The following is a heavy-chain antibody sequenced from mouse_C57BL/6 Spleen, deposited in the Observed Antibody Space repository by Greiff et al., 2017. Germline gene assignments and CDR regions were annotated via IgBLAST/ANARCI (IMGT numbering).Heavy chain of an antibody. CDR2: INPNNGGT. CDR3: ARIDDYDSYYFDY. J-gene: IGHJ2*01. D-gene: IGHD2-4*01. Sequence: VQLQQSGPELVKPGASVKMSCKASGYTFTDYNMHWVKQSHGKSLEWIGYINPNNGGTSYNQKFKGKATLTVNKSSRTAYMELRSLTSEDSAVYYCARIDDYDSYYFDYWGQGTTLTVSS. V-gene: IGHV1-22*01. CDR1: GYTFTDYN.